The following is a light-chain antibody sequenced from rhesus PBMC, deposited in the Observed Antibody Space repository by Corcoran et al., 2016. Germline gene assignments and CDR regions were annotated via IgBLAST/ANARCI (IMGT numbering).Light chain of an antibody. CDR2: AAS. CDR1: QGISSS. Sequence: DIQMTQSPSSLSASVGDTVTITCRASQGISSSLNWYQQKPGKAPKLLIYAASRLENGVPSRFSGSGSGTEFTLTISSLQPEDFAAYYCLQHNSYPFTFGPGTKLDIK. J-gene: IGKJ3*01. CDR3: LQHNSYPFT. V-gene: IGKV1S13*01.